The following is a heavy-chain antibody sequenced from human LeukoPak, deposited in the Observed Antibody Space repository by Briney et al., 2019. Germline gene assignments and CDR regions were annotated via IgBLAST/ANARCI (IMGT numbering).Heavy chain of an antibody. CDR3: ARDQRSGWLDP. V-gene: IGHV3-33*01. Sequence: PGTSLRLSCSASGFTFRNYGMHWVRQAPGKGLEWVAVIWYDGSNKYYSDSVKGRFTISRHNSGNTFYLQMNSLRPEDTAVYYCARDQRSGWLDPWGQGTLVTVSS. CDR2: IWYDGSNK. CDR1: GFTFRNYG. D-gene: IGHD1-26*01. J-gene: IGHJ5*02.